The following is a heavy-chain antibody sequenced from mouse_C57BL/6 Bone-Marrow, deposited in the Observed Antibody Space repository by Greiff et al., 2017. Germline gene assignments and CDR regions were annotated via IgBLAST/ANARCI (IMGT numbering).Heavy chain of an antibody. D-gene: IGHD1-1*01. V-gene: IGHV5-15*01. CDR3: ARTDYYGSSDYAMDY. CDR1: GFSFSDYG. Sequence: EVMLVESGGGLVQPGGSLKLSCAASGFSFSDYGMAWVRQAPRKGPEWVAFISNLAYSIYYADTVTGRFTISREEAKNTLYLEISSLRSVDTSMYYCARTDYYGSSDYAMDYWGQGNSVTVSS. J-gene: IGHJ4*01. CDR2: ISNLAYSI.